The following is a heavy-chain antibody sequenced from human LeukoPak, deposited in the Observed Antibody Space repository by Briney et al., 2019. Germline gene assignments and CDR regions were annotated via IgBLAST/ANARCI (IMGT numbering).Heavy chain of an antibody. Sequence: GGSLRLSCAASGFTFSSYVMSWVRQAPGKGLEWVSAISGSGGSTYYADSVKGRFTISRDNSKNTLYLQMNSLRAEDTAVYYCAKARFDYYDSSGYYYYWGQGTLVTVSS. CDR2: ISGSGGST. J-gene: IGHJ4*02. CDR3: AKARFDYYDSSGYYYY. CDR1: GFTFSSYV. D-gene: IGHD3-22*01. V-gene: IGHV3-23*01.